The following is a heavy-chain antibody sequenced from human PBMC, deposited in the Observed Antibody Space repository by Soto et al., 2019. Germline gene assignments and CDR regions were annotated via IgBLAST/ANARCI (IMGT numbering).Heavy chain of an antibody. Sequence: QVQLVQSGAEVKKPGASVKVSCKASGYTFTSYGISWVRQAPGQGLEWMGWISAYNGNTNYAQKLQGRVTMTTDTSTSTAYMELRSLISADAAVYYCAREGYMAVAGIGGLGYWGQGPLVTVSS. CDR1: GYTFTSYG. D-gene: IGHD6-19*01. CDR2: ISAYNGNT. CDR3: AREGYMAVAGIGGLGY. J-gene: IGHJ4*02. V-gene: IGHV1-18*04.